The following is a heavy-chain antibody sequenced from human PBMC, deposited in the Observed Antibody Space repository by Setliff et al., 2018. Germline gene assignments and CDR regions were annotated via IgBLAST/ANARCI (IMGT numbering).Heavy chain of an antibody. V-gene: IGHV4-61*09. CDR3: ARESATIGEFPLYYFDK. J-gene: IGHJ4*02. Sequence: SETLSLTCSVSGGSISSGGFYWSWIRQSAGRGLEWIGHFHTGGATDYNLSLKSRVTISLDSSKDQFSLRLSSVTAADAAVYFCARESATIGEFPLYYFDKWGQGIPVTVSS. D-gene: IGHD3-10*01. CDR1: GGSISSGGFY. CDR2: FHTGGAT.